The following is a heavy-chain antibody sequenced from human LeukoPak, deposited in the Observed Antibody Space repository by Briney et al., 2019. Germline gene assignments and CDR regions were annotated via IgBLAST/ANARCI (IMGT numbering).Heavy chain of an antibody. Sequence: SETLSLTCAVYGGSSSGYYWSWIRQPPGKGLEWIGEINHSGSTNYNPSLKSRVTISVDTSKNQFSLKLSSVTAADTAVYYCVSQLTSDRITAADAPSYGMDVWGQGTTVTVSS. D-gene: IGHD6-13*01. CDR1: GGSSSGYY. J-gene: IGHJ6*02. CDR2: INHSGST. V-gene: IGHV4-34*01. CDR3: VSQLTSDRITAADAPSYGMDV.